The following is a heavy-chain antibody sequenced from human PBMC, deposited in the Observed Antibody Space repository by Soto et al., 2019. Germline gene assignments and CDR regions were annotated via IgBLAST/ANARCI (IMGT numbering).Heavy chain of an antibody. CDR2: IFHSGTT. V-gene: IGHV4-38-2*01. D-gene: IGHD3-10*01. J-gene: IGHJ4*02. CDR3: TRPDSVFYYAR. CDR1: GEYISNGYY. Sequence: PSETLSLTCAVSGEYISNGYYWACIRQPREEWLEWIGIIFHSGTTYYNPSIKSRVTIAVDTSKNQFSLKLSSVTAADSAVYYCTRPDSVFYYARCGQGALVTVSS.